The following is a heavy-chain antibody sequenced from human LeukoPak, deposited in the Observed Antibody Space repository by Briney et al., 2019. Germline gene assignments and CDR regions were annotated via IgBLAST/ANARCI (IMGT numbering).Heavy chain of an antibody. Sequence: SGPTLVKPTQTLTLTCTFSGFSLSTSGVGVGWIRQPPGKALEWLALIYWDDGKRYSPSLKSRLTITKDTSKNQVVLTMTNMDPVDTATYYCAHGRITIFGVVTYPFDYWGQGTLVTVSS. CDR3: AHGRITIFGVVTYPFDY. J-gene: IGHJ4*02. CDR2: IYWDDGK. D-gene: IGHD3-3*01. V-gene: IGHV2-5*02. CDR1: GFSLSTSGVG.